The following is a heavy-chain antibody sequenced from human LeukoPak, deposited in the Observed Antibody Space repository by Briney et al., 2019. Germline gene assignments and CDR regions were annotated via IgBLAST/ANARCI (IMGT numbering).Heavy chain of an antibody. Sequence: PGGSLRLSCAASGFTFSSYAISWVRQAPGKGLEWVSAISGSGGSTYYADSVKGRFTISTDNSKNTLYLQMNSLRAEDTAVYYCAKGSSSWYAGTFDIWGQGKMVTVSS. V-gene: IGHV3-23*01. CDR3: AKGSSSWYAGTFDI. CDR1: GFTFSSYA. CDR2: ISGSGGST. J-gene: IGHJ3*02. D-gene: IGHD6-13*01.